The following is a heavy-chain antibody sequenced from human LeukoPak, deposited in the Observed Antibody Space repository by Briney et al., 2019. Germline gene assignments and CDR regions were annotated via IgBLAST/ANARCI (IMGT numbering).Heavy chain of an antibody. CDR1: GYTFTNNY. J-gene: IGHJ4*02. Sequence: ASVTVSCKASGYTFTNNYLHWVRQAPGQGLEWMGMIYPRDGSTSYAQNFQGRVTVTRDTSTTTVHMELRGLRSEDTAVYYCARDQEGFDYWGQGTVVTVSS. CDR2: IYPRDGST. CDR3: ARDQEGFDY. V-gene: IGHV1-46*01.